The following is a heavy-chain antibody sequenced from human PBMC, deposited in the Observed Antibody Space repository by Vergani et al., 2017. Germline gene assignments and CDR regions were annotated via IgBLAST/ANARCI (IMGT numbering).Heavy chain of an antibody. J-gene: IGHJ4*02. D-gene: IGHD3-9*01. Sequence: QVQVVQSGAEVKKSGASVKVSCKTSGYTFSNDYMHWVRQAPGQGLEWMGIINPSGGHTNYAQKFQGRVTMTRDTSTSTVYMELSSLRSEDTAIYYCARGDYGILTGYRYWGQVTLVTVSA. V-gene: IGHV1-46*03. CDR1: GYTFSNDY. CDR3: ARGDYGILTGYRY. CDR2: INPSGGHT.